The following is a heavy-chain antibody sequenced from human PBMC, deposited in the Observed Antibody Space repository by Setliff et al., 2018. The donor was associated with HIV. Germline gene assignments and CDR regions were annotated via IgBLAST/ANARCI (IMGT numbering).Heavy chain of an antibody. Sequence: KPSETLSLTCTVPGGSINRSNYYWGWIRQPPGKGLEWIGTISYTGSTYYDPSLKSRVTISLDTSKNQFFLKLSSVTAPDTAIYYCARLSGDYYYFDYWGQGTLVTVSS. J-gene: IGHJ4*02. CDR2: ISYTGST. D-gene: IGHD2-21*02. CDR3: ARLSGDYYYFDY. CDR1: GGSINRSNYY. V-gene: IGHV4-39*01.